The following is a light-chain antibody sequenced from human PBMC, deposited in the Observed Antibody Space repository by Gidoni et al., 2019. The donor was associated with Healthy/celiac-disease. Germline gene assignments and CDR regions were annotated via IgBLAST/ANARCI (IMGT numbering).Light chain of an antibody. J-gene: IGLJ2*01. CDR1: NIGIKS. Sequence: SYVLTQPPSVSVAPGKTARITCGGHNIGIKSVHWYQQKPGQAPVLVIYYASDRPSGIPERFSGSNSGNTATLTISRVEAGDEADYYCQVWDSSTLRVFGGGTKLTVL. CDR2: YAS. V-gene: IGLV3-21*04. CDR3: QVWDSSTLRV.